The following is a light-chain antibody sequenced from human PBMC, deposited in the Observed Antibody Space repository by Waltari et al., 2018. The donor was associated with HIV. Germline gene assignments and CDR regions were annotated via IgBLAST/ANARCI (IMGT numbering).Light chain of an antibody. CDR2: EVS. J-gene: IGLJ3*02. CDR1: SSHIGPYNL. V-gene: IGLV2-23*02. Sequence: QSALTQPASVSGSPGQSITISCTGTSSHIGPYNLVSWHQQHPGKAPKTLIYEVSQRPSGVSNRFSGSKSGNTASLTISGLQAEDEADYYCCSYAGSSTLVFGGGTKVTVL. CDR3: CSYAGSSTLV.